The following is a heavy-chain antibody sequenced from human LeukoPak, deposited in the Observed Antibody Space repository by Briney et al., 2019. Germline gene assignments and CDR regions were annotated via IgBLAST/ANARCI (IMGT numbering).Heavy chain of an antibody. CDR2: ISNSGSII. CDR1: GFTFSDYY. D-gene: IGHD1-26*01. J-gene: IGHJ3*02. Sequence: TGGSLRLSCAASGFTFSDYYMSWIRQAPGKGPEWVSHISNSGSIIYYADSVKGRFTISRHNSKNTLYLQMNSLRAEDTAVYYCASRPSIAWDFVKEQDAFDIWGQGTMVTVSS. CDR3: ASRPSIAWDFVKEQDAFDI. V-gene: IGHV3-11*01.